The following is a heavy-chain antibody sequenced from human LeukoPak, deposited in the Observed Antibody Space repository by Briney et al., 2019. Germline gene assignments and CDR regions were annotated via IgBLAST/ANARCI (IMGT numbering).Heavy chain of an antibody. V-gene: IGHV3-23*01. CDR2: ISDSGDST. CDR1: GFTFDDYA. CDR3: GKTPRGYGYYFDY. D-gene: IGHD5-18*01. J-gene: IGHJ4*02. Sequence: GGSLRLSCAASGFTFDDYAMHWVRQAPGKGLEWVSAISDSGDSTFYADSVKGRFTISRDNSKNTLYLQINSLRAEDTAIYYCGKTPRGYGYYFDYWGQGTLVTVSS.